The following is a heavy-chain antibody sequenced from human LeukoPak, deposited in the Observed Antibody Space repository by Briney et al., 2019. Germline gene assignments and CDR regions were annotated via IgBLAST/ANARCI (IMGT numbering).Heavy chain of an antibody. V-gene: IGHV1-46*01. J-gene: IGHJ3*02. D-gene: IGHD1-1*01. CDR2: INPSGGST. CDR1: GYTFTSYY. Sequence: GASVKVSCKASGYTFTSYYMHWVRQAPGQGLEWMGIINPSGGSTSYAQKFQGRVTMTRDMSTSTVYMELSSLRSEDTAVYYCARVRQLERSAFDIWGQGTMVTVSS. CDR3: ARVRQLERSAFDI.